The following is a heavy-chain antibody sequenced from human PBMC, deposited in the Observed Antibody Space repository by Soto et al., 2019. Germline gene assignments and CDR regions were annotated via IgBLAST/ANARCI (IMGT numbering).Heavy chain of an antibody. Sequence: SETLSLTSTVSGGSISSYYWSWIRQPAGKGLEWIGRIYTSGSTNYNPSLKSRVTMSVDTSKNQFSLKLSSVTAADTAVYYCARERITMVRGVICWFDPWGQGTLVTVSS. D-gene: IGHD3-10*01. J-gene: IGHJ5*02. CDR3: ARERITMVRGVICWFDP. V-gene: IGHV4-4*07. CDR1: GGSISSYY. CDR2: IYTSGST.